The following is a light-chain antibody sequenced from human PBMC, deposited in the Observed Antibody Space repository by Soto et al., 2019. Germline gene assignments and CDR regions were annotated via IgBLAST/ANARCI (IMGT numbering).Light chain of an antibody. Sequence: QSVLTQPRSVSGSPGQSVTISCTGTSSDVGGYNYVSWYQQHPGKAPKLVIYDVNKRPSGVTDRFSGSKSGNTSSLTVSVLQAEDEDDYSCCSQAGTYSQWVFGGGTKLTVL. CDR2: DVN. J-gene: IGLJ3*02. CDR1: SSDVGGYNY. CDR3: CSQAGTYSQWV. V-gene: IGLV2-11*01.